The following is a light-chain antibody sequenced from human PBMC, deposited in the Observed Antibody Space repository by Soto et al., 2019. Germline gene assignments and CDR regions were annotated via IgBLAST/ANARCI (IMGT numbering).Light chain of an antibody. V-gene: IGKV1-5*01. CDR1: QSINMW. CDR3: QKYNSYPHT. Sequence: DIQMTQSPATLSASVGDRVTISCRASQSINMWLAWHQQKPGKAPKLLIYDASSLESGVPSRFSGSGSGTEFTLSIGSLQPDDFATYYCQKYNSYPHTFGQGTKVDIK. J-gene: IGKJ2*01. CDR2: DAS.